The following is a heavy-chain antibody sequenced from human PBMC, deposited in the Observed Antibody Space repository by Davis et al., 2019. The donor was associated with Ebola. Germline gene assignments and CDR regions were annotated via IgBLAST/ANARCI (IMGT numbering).Heavy chain of an antibody. CDR2: ISASSATR. CDR1: GFTFSSYT. V-gene: IGHV3-48*04. J-gene: IGHJ6*03. Sequence: PGGSLRLSCVGSGFTFSSYTMNWVRQAPGKGLEWISYISASSATRYYAESVKGRFTISRDNTKNSLYLQMSSLRAEDTAVYYCGKDPGHATSGYHMDVWGKGTTVTVSS. CDR3: GKDPGHATSGYHMDV. D-gene: IGHD5-12*01.